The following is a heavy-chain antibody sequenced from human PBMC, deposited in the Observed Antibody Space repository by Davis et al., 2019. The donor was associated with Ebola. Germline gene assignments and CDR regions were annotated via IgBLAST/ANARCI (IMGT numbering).Heavy chain of an antibody. CDR3: ARGRVRFLPRVLYGMDV. D-gene: IGHD3-3*01. J-gene: IGHJ6*02. V-gene: IGHV4-4*02. Sequence: MPSDTLSLTFPVSGASISIRNWWPWVPQPPGTVLEWIVEIYHSGSTNYNPSLKIRVTISVDTSKNQFSLKLSSVTAADTAVYYCARGRVRFLPRVLYGMDVWGQGTTVTVSS. CDR1: GASISIRNW. CDR2: IYHSGST.